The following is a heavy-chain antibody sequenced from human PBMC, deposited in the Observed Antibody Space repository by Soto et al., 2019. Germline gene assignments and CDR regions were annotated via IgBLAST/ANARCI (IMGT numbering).Heavy chain of an antibody. D-gene: IGHD1-7*01. Sequence: EVQLLESGGGLVQPGGSLRLSCAASGFTFSSYAMSWVRQAPGKGLEWVSAISGSGGSTYYADSVKGRFTISRDNSKNTLYLQMNSLRAEDTALYYCAQGPQTGPTFERYYFDYWGQGTLVTVSS. CDR2: ISGSGGST. CDR3: AQGPQTGPTFERYYFDY. CDR1: GFTFSSYA. J-gene: IGHJ4*02. V-gene: IGHV3-23*01.